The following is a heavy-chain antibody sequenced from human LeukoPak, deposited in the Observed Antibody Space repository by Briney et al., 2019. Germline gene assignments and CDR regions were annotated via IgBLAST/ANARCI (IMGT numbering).Heavy chain of an antibody. V-gene: IGHV4-39*01. J-gene: IGHJ4*02. Sequence: SETLSLTCTVSGDSITSGSYYWGWIRQPPGKGLEWIGSVYYSGSTYYNPSLKSRVTISVDTSKNQFSLKLSSLTAADTAVYYCARHEYYYDSSVPLGLDYWGQGTLVTVSS. CDR3: ARHEYYYDSSVPLGLDY. D-gene: IGHD3-22*01. CDR1: GDSITSGSYY. CDR2: VYYSGST.